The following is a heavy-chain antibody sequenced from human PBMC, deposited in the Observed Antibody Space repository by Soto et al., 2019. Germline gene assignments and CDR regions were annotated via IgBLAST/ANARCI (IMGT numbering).Heavy chain of an antibody. CDR1: GGSISSSSYY. D-gene: IGHD3-22*01. CDR2: IYYSVST. CDR3: ARGFRDISGHTVGY. J-gene: IGHJ4*02. Sequence: SETLSLTCTVSGGSISSSSYYWGWIRQPPGKGLEWIGSIYYSVSTYYNPSLKSRFTISRDNSKNTLYLQMNSLRADDTALYYCARGFRDISGHTVGYWGQGTLVTVSS. V-gene: IGHV4-39*01.